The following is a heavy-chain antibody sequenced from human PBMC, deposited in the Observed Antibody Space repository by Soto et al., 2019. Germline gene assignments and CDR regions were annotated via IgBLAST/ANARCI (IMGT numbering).Heavy chain of an antibody. CDR1: EFTFSNFG. V-gene: IGHV3-33*01. D-gene: IGHD2-15*01. J-gene: IGHJ3*02. CDR3: ARVDVVVAADAFDI. CDR2: IYYDGSNE. Sequence: QVQLVESGGGVVQPGRSLRLSCAASEFTFSNFGMHWVRQAPGKGLEWVAVIYYDGSNEYYADSVKGRFTISRDNSKNTLYLQMNSLRAEDTAVYYCARVDVVVAADAFDIWGQGIMVTVSS.